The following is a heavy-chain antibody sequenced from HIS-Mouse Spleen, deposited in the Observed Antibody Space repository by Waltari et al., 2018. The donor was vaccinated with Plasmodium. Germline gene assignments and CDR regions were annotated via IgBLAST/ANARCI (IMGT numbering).Heavy chain of an antibody. CDR2: INPNSG. V-gene: IGHV1-2*02. CDR1: GYTFTGYY. J-gene: IGHJ1*01. Sequence: QEQLVQSGAEVTKPGASVQVSCTASGYTFTGYYMHWVRQAPGQGLEWMGWINPNSGDTSISTAYMELSRLRSDDTAVYYCARVLGYKAAAGTFVEYFQHWGQGTLVTVSS. CDR3: ARVLGYKAAAGTFVEYFQH. D-gene: IGHD6-13*01.